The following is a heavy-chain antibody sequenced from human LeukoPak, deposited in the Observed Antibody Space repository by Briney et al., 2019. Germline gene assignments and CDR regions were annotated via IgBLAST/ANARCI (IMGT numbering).Heavy chain of an antibody. CDR1: GYTFTSYG. Sequence: ASVKVSCKASGYTFTSYGISWVRQAPGQGLEWMGWISAYNGNTNYAQKLQGRVTMTTDTSTSTAYMELRSLRSDDTAVYYCASGPESRIAVAGGPLDCWGQGTLVTVSS. J-gene: IGHJ4*02. CDR2: ISAYNGNT. CDR3: ASGPESRIAVAGGPLDC. D-gene: IGHD6-19*01. V-gene: IGHV1-18*01.